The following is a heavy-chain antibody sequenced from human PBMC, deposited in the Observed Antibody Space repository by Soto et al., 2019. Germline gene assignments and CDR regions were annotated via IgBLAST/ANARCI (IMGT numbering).Heavy chain of an antibody. Sequence: SETLSLTCTVSGGSISSSSYYWSWIRQPPGKGLEWIGYIYTTGSTNYNPSLKSRVTISVDTSKKQFSLKLSSVTAADTAVYYCARRGGAVAHYFDYWGQGALVNVSS. CDR3: ARRGGAVAHYFDY. V-gene: IGHV4-61*05. J-gene: IGHJ4*02. CDR1: GGSISSSSYY. D-gene: IGHD6-19*01. CDR2: IYTTGST.